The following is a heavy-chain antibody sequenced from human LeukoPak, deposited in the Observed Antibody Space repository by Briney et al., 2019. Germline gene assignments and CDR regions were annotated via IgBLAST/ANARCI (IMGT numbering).Heavy chain of an antibody. CDR3: AKDSNLYSRIAASDAFDI. J-gene: IGHJ3*02. V-gene: IGHV3-7*01. CDR1: GFTFSSYL. CDR2: IKQDGSEK. Sequence: PGGSLRLSCAASGFTFSSYLMSWVRQAPGKGLEWVANIKQDGSEKYYVDSVKGRFTISRDNSKNTLYLQMNSLRAEDTAVYYCAKDSNLYSRIAASDAFDIWGQGTMVTVSS. D-gene: IGHD6-13*01.